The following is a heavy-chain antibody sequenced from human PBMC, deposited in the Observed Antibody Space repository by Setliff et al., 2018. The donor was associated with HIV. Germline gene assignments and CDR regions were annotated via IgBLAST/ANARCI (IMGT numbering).Heavy chain of an antibody. J-gene: IGHJ5*02. CDR1: GYTFTSYG. CDR2: ISAYNGNT. D-gene: IGHD3-3*01. Sequence: ASVKVSCKASGYTFTSYGISWVRQAPGQGLEWMGWISAYNGNTNYAQKLQGRVTMTTDTSTSTAYMELRSLRSDDTAVYYCARWLQVLEGDNWFDPWGQGTLVTVSS. V-gene: IGHV1-18*01. CDR3: ARWLQVLEGDNWFDP.